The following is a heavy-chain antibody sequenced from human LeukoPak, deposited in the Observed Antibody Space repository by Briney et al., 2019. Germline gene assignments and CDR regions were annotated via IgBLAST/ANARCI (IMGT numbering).Heavy chain of an antibody. CDR3: ARDLLTNSWYFGY. J-gene: IGHJ4*02. V-gene: IGHV1-2*02. Sequence: GASVKVSCKPSGYTFTDSYMHWVRQAPGQGLEWMGWINPDSGGTNYAPKFQGRVTMTSDTSISTIYMELSRLTSDDTAVYFCARDLLTNSWYFGYWGQGTLVTVSS. CDR2: INPDSGGT. CDR1: GYTFTDSY. D-gene: IGHD2-15*01.